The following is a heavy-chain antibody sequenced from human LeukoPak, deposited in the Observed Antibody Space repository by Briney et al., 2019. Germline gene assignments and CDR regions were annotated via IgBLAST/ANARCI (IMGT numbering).Heavy chain of an antibody. J-gene: IGHJ5*02. CDR1: GGSISSSSYY. Sequence: PSETLSLTCTVPGGSISSSSYYWGWIRQPPGKGLEWIGSIYYSGSTYYNPSLKSRVTISVDTSKNQFSLKLSSVTAADTAVYYCARQATYSSSWYEWLVKWFDPWGQGTLVTVSS. CDR3: ARQATYSSSWYEWLVKWFDP. CDR2: IYYSGST. V-gene: IGHV4-39*01. D-gene: IGHD6-13*01.